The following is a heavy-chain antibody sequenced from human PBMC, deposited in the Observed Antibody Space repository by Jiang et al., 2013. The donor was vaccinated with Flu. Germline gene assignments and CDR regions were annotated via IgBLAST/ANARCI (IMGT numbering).Heavy chain of an antibody. Sequence: GIIYPGDSDTRYSPSFQGQVTISADKSISTAYLQWSSLKASDTAMYYCARQEVAGERGLVFDYWGQGTLVTVSS. CDR2: IYPGDSDT. J-gene: IGHJ4*02. V-gene: IGHV5-51*01. CDR3: ARQEVAGERGLVFDY. D-gene: IGHD6-19*01.